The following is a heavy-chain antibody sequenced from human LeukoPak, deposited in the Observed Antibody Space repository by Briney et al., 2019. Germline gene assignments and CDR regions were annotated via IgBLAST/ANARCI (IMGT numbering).Heavy chain of an antibody. J-gene: IGHJ4*02. CDR3: AKDESIAVAGTGYFDY. Sequence: GGSLRLSCAASGFTFSSYGMHWVRQAPGKGLEWVAVIWYDGSNKYYADSVKGRFTISRDNSRNTLYLQMNSLRAEDTAVYYCAKDESIAVAGTGYFDYWGQGTLVTVSS. CDR2: IWYDGSNK. CDR1: GFTFSSYG. V-gene: IGHV3-33*06. D-gene: IGHD6-19*01.